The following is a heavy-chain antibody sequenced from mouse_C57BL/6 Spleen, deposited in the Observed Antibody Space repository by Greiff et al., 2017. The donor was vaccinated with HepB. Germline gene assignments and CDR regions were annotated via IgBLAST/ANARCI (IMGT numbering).Heavy chain of an antibody. D-gene: IGHD2-4*01. CDR1: GFSFNTYA. CDR3: VRSYDYERSWFAY. J-gene: IGHJ3*01. Sequence: EVKLVESGGGLVQPKGSLKLSCAASGFSFNTYAMNWVRQAPGKGLEWVARIRSKSNNYATYYADSVKDRFTISRDDSESMLYLQMNNLKTEDTAMYYCVRSYDYERSWFAYWGQGTLVTVSA. CDR2: IRSKSNNYAT. V-gene: IGHV10-1*01.